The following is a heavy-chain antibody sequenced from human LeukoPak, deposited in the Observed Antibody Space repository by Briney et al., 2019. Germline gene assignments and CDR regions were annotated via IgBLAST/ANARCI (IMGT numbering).Heavy chain of an antibody. J-gene: IGHJ4*02. CDR3: AREPTYGDYYFDY. CDR2: IYTSGST. V-gene: IGHV4-4*07. CDR1: GSSISSYY. Sequence: SETLSLTCTVSGSSISSYYWSWIRQPAGKGLEWIGRIYTSGSTNYNPSLKSRVTISVDKSKNQFSLKLSSVTAADTAVYYCAREPTYGDYYFDYWGQGTLVTVSS. D-gene: IGHD4-17*01.